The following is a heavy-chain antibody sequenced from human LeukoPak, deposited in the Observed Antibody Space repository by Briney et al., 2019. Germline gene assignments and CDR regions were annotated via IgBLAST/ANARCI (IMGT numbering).Heavy chain of an antibody. CDR3: ARDYNLGDSSGYYSVDY. V-gene: IGHV3-21*01. CDR1: GFTFSSYW. D-gene: IGHD3-22*01. Sequence: PGGSLRLSCAASGFTFSSYWMTWVRQAPGKGLEWVSSISSSSSYIYYADSVKGRFTISRDNAKNSLYLQMNSLRAEDTAVYYCARDYNLGDSSGYYSVDYWGQGTLVTVSS. CDR2: ISSSSSYI. J-gene: IGHJ4*02.